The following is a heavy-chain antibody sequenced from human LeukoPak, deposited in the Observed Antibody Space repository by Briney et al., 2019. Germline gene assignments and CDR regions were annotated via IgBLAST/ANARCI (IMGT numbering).Heavy chain of an antibody. V-gene: IGHV4-39*01. CDR1: GGSISSSSYY. CDR3: ARRRLYDSSGYAFDY. CDR2: IYYSGST. D-gene: IGHD3-22*01. J-gene: IGHJ4*02. Sequence: SETLSLTCTVSGGSISSSSYYWGWIRQPPGKGLEWIGSIYYSGSTYYNPSLKSRVTISVDTSKNQFSLKLSSVTAADTAVYYCARRRLYDSSGYAFDYWGQGTLVTVSS.